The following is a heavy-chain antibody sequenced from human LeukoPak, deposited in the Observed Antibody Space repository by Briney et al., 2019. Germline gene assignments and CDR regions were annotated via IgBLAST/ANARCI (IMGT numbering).Heavy chain of an antibody. CDR2: ISSSSSYI. V-gene: IGHV3-21*01. Sequence: GGSLRLSCAASGFSFITYSMSWVRQAPGKGLEWISAISSSSSYIYYADSVKGRFTISRDNAKNSLYLQMNSLRAEDTAVYYCARVDVDTAGWGQGTLVTVSS. CDR1: GFSFITYS. D-gene: IGHD5-18*01. J-gene: IGHJ4*02. CDR3: ARVDVDTAG.